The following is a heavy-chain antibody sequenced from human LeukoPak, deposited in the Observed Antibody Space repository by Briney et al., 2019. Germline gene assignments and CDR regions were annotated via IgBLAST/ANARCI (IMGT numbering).Heavy chain of an antibody. Sequence: GGSLRLSCAASGFTFSSYAMSWIRQAPGKGLEWVSVISGSGGRTYYTDSVKGRFTISRDNSKSTLYLQMNSLRAEDTAVYYCAKGSSSTGTWGQGTLVTVSS. V-gene: IGHV3-23*01. CDR3: AKGSSSTGT. D-gene: IGHD2-2*01. CDR1: GFTFSSYA. CDR2: ISGSGGRT. J-gene: IGHJ5*02.